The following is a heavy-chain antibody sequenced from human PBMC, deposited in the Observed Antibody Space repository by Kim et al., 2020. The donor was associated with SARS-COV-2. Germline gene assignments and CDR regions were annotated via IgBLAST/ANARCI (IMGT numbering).Heavy chain of an antibody. CDR2: INGDGSST. CDR1: GFTFSNYW. D-gene: IGHD6-13*01. Sequence: GGSLRLSCAASGFTFSNYWMHWVRQAPGKGLVWVSRINGDGSSTNCADSVKGRLTISRDNAKNTLYLQMDSLRAEDTAVYYCGTSNSAAGDFWGQGTLVTVAS. J-gene: IGHJ4*02. CDR3: GTSNSAAGDF. V-gene: IGHV3-74*01.